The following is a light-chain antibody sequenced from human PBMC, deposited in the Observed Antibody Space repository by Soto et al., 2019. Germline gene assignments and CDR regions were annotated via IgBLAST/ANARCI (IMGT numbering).Light chain of an antibody. V-gene: IGKV1-39*01. CDR2: AAS. J-gene: IGKJ4*01. CDR1: QNINNF. Sequence: DIQLTQSPSSLSASVADRVTITCRASQNINNFLNWYRQRPGKAPDLLIYAASSLQSGVPSRFSGSGSGTDFTITISSLQPEDFATFYCQQSYTTPNTFGGGTKVEIK. CDR3: QQSYTTPNT.